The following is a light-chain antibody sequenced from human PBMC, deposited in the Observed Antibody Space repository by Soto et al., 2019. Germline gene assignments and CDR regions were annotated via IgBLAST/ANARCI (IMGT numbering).Light chain of an antibody. V-gene: IGKV3-11*01. CDR2: DAS. CDR3: QQRSNWPXLLT. Sequence: EIVLTQSPATLSLSPGERATLSCRASQSVSSYLAWYQQKPGQAPRLLIYDASNRATGIPARFSGSGSGTDFTLTISSLEPEDFAVYYCQQRSNWPXLLTFRGGTK. J-gene: IGKJ4*01. CDR1: QSVSSY.